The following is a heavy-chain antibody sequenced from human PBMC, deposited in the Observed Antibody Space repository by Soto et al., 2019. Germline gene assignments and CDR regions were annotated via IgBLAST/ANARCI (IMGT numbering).Heavy chain of an antibody. CDR2: INPNSGGT. CDR1: GYTFTGYY. D-gene: IGHD1-1*01. V-gene: IGHV1-2*04. CDR3: ARAGRNWTRVVSLDT. J-gene: IGHJ5*01. Sequence: VSCKASGYTFTGYYMHWVRQAPGQGLEWMGWINPNSGGTNYAQKFQGWVTMTRDTSISTAYMELSRLRSDDTAVYYCARAGRNWTRVVSLDTWGHGTLVTVSS.